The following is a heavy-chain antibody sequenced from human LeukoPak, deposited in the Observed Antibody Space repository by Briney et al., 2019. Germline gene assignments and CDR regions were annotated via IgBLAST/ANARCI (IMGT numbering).Heavy chain of an antibody. D-gene: IGHD2-15*01. Sequence: SETLSLTCTVSGGSISSYYWSWIRQPPGQGLGWIGYIFYSGSTNYNPSLKSRVTMSVDTSNKQLSLRLSSVTAADTALYYCGRLSTRFCSGGTCYTNGAVDIWGQGTRVTVSS. CDR2: IFYSGST. J-gene: IGHJ3*02. CDR3: GRLSTRFCSGGTCYTNGAVDI. V-gene: IGHV4-59*08. CDR1: GGSISSYY.